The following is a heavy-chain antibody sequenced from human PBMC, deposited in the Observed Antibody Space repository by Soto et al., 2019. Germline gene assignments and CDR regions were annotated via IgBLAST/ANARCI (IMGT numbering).Heavy chain of an antibody. Sequence: QVQLVQSGAEVKKPGSSVKVSCKASGGIFSSYAISWVRQAPGQGLEWTGGIIPIFGTANYAQKFQGRVTITADESTSTAYIELSSLRSEDTAVYYCARTLGDYEYYYYGMDVWGQGTTVTVSS. V-gene: IGHV1-69*12. CDR1: GGIFSSYA. CDR2: IIPIFGTA. J-gene: IGHJ6*02. D-gene: IGHD4-17*01. CDR3: ARTLGDYEYYYYGMDV.